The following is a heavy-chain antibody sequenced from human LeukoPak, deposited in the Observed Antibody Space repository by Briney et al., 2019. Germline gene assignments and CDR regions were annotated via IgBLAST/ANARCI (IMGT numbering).Heavy chain of an antibody. CDR1: GGSISSYY. CDR2: INHSGST. CDR3: ARRNLAGYSYGYGSSAWFDP. Sequence: PSETLSLTCTVSGGSISSYYWSWIRQPPGKGLEWIGEINHSGSTNYNPSLKSRVTIPVDTSKNQFSLKLSSVTAADTAVYYCARRNLAGYSYGYGSSAWFDPWGQGTLVTVSS. V-gene: IGHV4-34*01. D-gene: IGHD5-18*01. J-gene: IGHJ5*02.